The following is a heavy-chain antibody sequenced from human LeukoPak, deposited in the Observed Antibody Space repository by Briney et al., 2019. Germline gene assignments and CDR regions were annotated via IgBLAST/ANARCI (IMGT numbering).Heavy chain of an antibody. CDR3: ARVPDGYSSGRSRSYYFDY. J-gene: IGHJ4*02. D-gene: IGHD6-19*01. CDR1: GFTFSSYE. Sequence: GGSLRLSCAASGFTFSSYEMNWVRQAPGKGLEWVSCISSSGSTIYYADSVKGRFTISGDNAKNSLYLQMNSLRAEDTAVYYCARVPDGYSSGRSRSYYFDYWGQGTLVTVSS. CDR2: ISSSGSTI. V-gene: IGHV3-48*03.